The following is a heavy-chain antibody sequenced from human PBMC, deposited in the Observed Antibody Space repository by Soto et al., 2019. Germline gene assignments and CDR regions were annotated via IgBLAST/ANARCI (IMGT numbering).Heavy chain of an antibody. D-gene: IGHD4-17*01. CDR1: GGSFSGYY. CDR2: INHSGST. CDR3: ARRSTGTPFGAPSDWFDP. J-gene: IGHJ5*02. V-gene: IGHV4-34*01. Sequence: QVQLQQWGAGLLKPSETLSLTCAVYGGSFSGYYWSWIRQPPGKGLEWIGEINHSGSTNYNPSLRGRFTIPVGPSRNRSSLKLSPVPAAHPAVYYRARRSTGTPFGAPSDWFDPWGQGTLVTVSS.